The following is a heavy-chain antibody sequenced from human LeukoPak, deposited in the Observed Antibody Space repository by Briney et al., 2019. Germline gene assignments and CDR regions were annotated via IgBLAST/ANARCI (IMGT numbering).Heavy chain of an antibody. CDR1: GFTFITYP. J-gene: IGHJ3*02. Sequence: GGSLRLSCAVSGFTFITYPFPWVRQAPGKGLEWVAVISIDGINKYYADSVKGRFTISRDNSKNTLYLQMNSLRPEDTAVYYCTRSYGEDAFDIWGQGTMVTVSS. V-gene: IGHV3-30-3*01. CDR2: ISIDGINK. D-gene: IGHD4-17*01. CDR3: TRSYGEDAFDI.